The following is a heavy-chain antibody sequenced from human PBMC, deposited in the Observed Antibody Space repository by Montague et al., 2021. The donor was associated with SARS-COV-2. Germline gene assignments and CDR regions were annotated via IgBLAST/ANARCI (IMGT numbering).Heavy chain of an antibody. D-gene: IGHD3-3*01. CDR1: GGSISSSSYY. CDR3: ARHGLAGITIFGVVTPRGGFDI. Sequence: SETRSLTCTVSGGSISSSSYYWGWIRQPPGKGLEWIGSIYYSGSTYYNPSLKSRVTISVDTSKNQFSLKLSSVTAADTAAYYCARHGLAGITIFGVVTPRGGFDIWGQGTMVTVSS. V-gene: IGHV4-39*01. CDR2: IYYSGST. J-gene: IGHJ3*02.